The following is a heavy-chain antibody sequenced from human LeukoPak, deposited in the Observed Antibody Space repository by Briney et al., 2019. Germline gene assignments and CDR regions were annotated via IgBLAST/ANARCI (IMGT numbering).Heavy chain of an antibody. V-gene: IGHV4-59*01. J-gene: IGHJ5*02. CDR2: IYYSGST. CDR3: ARGPRGSSYYDFWSGYYGNWFDP. Sequence: PSETLSLTCTVSGGSISSYYWSWIRQPPGKGLEWIGYIYYSGSTNYNPSLKSRVTISVDTSKNQFSLKLSSVTAADTAVYYCARGPRGSSYYDFWSGYYGNWFDPWGQGTLVTVSS. CDR1: GGSISSYY. D-gene: IGHD3-3*01.